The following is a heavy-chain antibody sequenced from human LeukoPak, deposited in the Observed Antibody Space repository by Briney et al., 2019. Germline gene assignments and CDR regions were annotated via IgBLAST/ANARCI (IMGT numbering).Heavy chain of an antibody. CDR3: ARHGPIVVVPAAIGWFDP. CDR1: GGSISSSSYY. Sequence: SETLSLTCTVSGGSISSSSYYWGWIRQPPGKGLEWIGSIYYSGSTYYNPSLKSRVTISVDTSKNQSSLKLSSVTAADTAVYYCARHGPIVVVPAAIGWFDPWGQGTLVTVSS. V-gene: IGHV4-39*01. D-gene: IGHD2-2*01. CDR2: IYYSGST. J-gene: IGHJ5*02.